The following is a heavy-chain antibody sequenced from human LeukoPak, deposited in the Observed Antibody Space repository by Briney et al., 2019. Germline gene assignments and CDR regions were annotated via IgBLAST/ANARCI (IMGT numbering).Heavy chain of an antibody. CDR1: GYFLAAYY. D-gene: IGHD5/OR15-5a*01. Sequence: ASVKVSCKASGYFLAAYYMHWVRLAPGQGLEWMGWINPTSGGANYAQKFQGRVTLTRNTSLSTVYMKINGLQFDDSGVYFCARDVYRFLRYHFDVWGQGTPVTVFS. CDR3: ARDVYRFLRYHFDV. V-gene: IGHV1-2*02. J-gene: IGHJ4*02. CDR2: INPTSGGA.